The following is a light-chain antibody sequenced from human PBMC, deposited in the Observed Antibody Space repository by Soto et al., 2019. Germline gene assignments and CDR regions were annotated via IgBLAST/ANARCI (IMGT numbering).Light chain of an antibody. J-gene: IGLJ2*01. Sequence: QSALTQPASVSESHGQSITSSCTGTSSDVGGYNYVSWYQQHPGKAPKLMIYDVSNRPSGVSNRFSGSKSGYTASLTISGLQAEDEADYYCSSYTSSSTGVFGGGTKLTVL. V-gene: IGLV2-14*01. CDR1: SSDVGGYNY. CDR2: DVS. CDR3: SSYTSSSTGV.